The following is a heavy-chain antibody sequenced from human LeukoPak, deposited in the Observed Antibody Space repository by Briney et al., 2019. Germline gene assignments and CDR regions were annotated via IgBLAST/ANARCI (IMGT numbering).Heavy chain of an antibody. V-gene: IGHV3-66*01. D-gene: IGHD3-22*01. Sequence: PGGSLRLSCAASGFTVSSNYMSWVRQAPGKGLEWVSVIYSGGSTYYADSVKGRFAISRDNSKNTLYLQMNSLRAEDTAVYYCARDSMSSGYYSDAFDIWGQGTMVTVSS. CDR2: IYSGGST. CDR1: GFTVSSNY. J-gene: IGHJ3*02. CDR3: ARDSMSSGYYSDAFDI.